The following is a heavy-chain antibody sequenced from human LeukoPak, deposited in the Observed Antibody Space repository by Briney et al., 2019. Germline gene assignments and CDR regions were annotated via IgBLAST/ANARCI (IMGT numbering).Heavy chain of an antibody. CDR3: ARGHNVDY. CDR1: GFTFNSYW. D-gene: IGHD1-1*01. J-gene: IGHJ4*02. CDR2: IKQDGSEK. Sequence: PGGSLRLSCAVSGFTFNSYWMTWVRQAPGKGLEWVANIKQDGSEKNYVDSVKGRFTISRDNAKNSLSLQMNSLSGEDTAVYYCARGHNVDYWGQGTLVTVSS. V-gene: IGHV3-7*01.